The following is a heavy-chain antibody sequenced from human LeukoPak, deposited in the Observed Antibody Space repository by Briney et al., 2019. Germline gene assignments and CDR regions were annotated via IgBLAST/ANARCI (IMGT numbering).Heavy chain of an antibody. V-gene: IGHV3-21*01. CDR3: ATNIAAAALYNWFDP. CDR2: ISTNSSYI. CDR1: LFTSSSDS. D-gene: IGHD6-13*01. Sequence: PVRTPRPSRAPSLFTSSSDSTNGVRHAPGKGLEWGSSISTNSSYIYYADSVKGRFTISRDNAKNSLYLQMNSLRAEDTAVYYCATNIAAAALYNWFDPWGQGTLVTVSS. J-gene: IGHJ5*02.